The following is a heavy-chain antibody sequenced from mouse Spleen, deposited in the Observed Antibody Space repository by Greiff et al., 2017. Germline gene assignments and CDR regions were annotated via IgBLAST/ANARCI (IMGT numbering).Heavy chain of an antibody. D-gene: IGHD2-4*01. CDR2: IGSGSSTI. CDR1: GFTFSDYG. Sequence: EVQLQESGGGLVKPGGSLKLSCAASGFTFSDYGMHWVRQAPEKGLEWVAYIGSGSSTIYYADTVKGRFTISRDNAKDTLFLQMTSLRSEDTAMYYCARMGDYDGDAMDYWGQGTSVTVSS. CDR3: ARMGDYDGDAMDY. V-gene: IGHV5-17*01. J-gene: IGHJ4*01.